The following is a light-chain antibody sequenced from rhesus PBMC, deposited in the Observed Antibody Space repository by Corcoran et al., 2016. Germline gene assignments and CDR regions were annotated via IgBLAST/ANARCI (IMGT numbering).Light chain of an antibody. J-gene: IGKJ4*01. CDR1: QSVSSS. Sequence: EIVLTQSPGTLAFSPGERATLSCRASQSVSSSLAWYQHKPGQVPRLLIFGASNRATGIAGRCSGSGSGTDFTLTISSLEPEDFAVYYCQPYSNWPLTFDGGTKVEVK. CDR3: QPYSNWPLT. CDR2: GAS. V-gene: IGKV3-42*03.